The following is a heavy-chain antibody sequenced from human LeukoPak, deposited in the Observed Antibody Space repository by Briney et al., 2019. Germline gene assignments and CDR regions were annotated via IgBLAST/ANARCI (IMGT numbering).Heavy chain of an antibody. CDR3: ARAPSSSAYIYYYYYMDV. CDR2: IYSSGST. V-gene: IGHV4-4*07. J-gene: IGHJ6*03. Sequence: PSETLSLTCTVSGYSISSGYYWNWIRQPAGKGLEWIGRIYSSGSTNYNPSLKSRVTMSVDTSKNQFSLKLTSVTAADSAVYYCARAPSSSAYIYYYYYMDVWGKGTTVTVSS. CDR1: GYSISSGYY. D-gene: IGHD3-22*01.